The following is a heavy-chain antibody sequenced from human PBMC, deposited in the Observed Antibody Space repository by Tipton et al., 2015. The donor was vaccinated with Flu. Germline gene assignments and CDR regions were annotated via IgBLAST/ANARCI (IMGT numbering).Heavy chain of an antibody. CDR3: ARDRGRSDAFDI. D-gene: IGHD3-10*01. J-gene: IGHJ3*02. CDR2: FYYSGSP. V-gene: IGHV4-59*01. Sequence: GLVKPSETLSLTCTVSSVSINFYSWSWIRQPPGKGLEWIGYFYYSGSPKYNPSLESRVTISADTSKNQFSLKLNSVTAADTAVYFCARDRGRSDAFDIWGLGTMVTVSS. CDR1: SVSINFYS.